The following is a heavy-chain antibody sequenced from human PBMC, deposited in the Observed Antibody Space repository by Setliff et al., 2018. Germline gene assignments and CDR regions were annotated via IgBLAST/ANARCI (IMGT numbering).Heavy chain of an antibody. CDR3: VRGPGPSVVVAIPFDH. D-gene: IGHD5-12*01. Sequence: ASVKVSCKASGYTFTDYYIHWVRQAPGQGLEWMGWINPNSGGTNPAQRFQGRVTMTRDTSITTAYMELSSLRSDDTAVYYCVRGPGPSVVVAIPFDHWGQGSLVTVSS. V-gene: IGHV1-2*02. J-gene: IGHJ4*02. CDR2: INPNSGGT. CDR1: GYTFTDYY.